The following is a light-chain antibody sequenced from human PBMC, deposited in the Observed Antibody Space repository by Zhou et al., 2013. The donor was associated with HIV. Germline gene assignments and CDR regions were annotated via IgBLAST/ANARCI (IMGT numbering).Light chain of an antibody. CDR2: GAN. Sequence: DIQMTQSPSSLCASVGDRVTITCRTSQSIGTHLNWYQHKLGKGPNLLIYGANNLASGVPSRFSGSGSGTEFTLTINRLHPEDFATYYCQQANRFPQTFGQGTKVEIK. CDR3: QQANRFPQT. J-gene: IGKJ2*01. V-gene: IGKV1-39*01. CDR1: QSIGTH.